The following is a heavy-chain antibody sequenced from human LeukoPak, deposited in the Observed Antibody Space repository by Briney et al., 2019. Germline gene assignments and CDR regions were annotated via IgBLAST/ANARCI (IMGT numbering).Heavy chain of an antibody. J-gene: IGHJ4*02. CDR2: INHSGST. Sequence: KPSETLSLTCAVSGYSISSGYYWSWIRQPPGKGLEWIGEINHSGSTNYNPSLKSRVTISVDTSKNQFSLKLSSVTAADTAVYYCARATYYYGSGSYKTHSYFDYWGQGTLVTVSS. V-gene: IGHV4-34*01. CDR3: ARATYYYGSGSYKTHSYFDY. D-gene: IGHD3-10*01. CDR1: GYSISSGYY.